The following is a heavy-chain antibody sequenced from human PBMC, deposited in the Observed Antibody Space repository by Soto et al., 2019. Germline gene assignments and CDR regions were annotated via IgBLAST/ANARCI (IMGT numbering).Heavy chain of an antibody. V-gene: IGHV4-61*05. CDR3: AGGTVTTDY. CDR1: GGSISSSSYY. CDR2: IYYSGST. D-gene: IGHD4-4*01. J-gene: IGHJ4*02. Sequence: SETLSLTCTVSGGSISSSSYYWGWIRQPPGKGLEWIGYIYYSGSTNYNPSLKSRVTISVDTSKNQFSLKLSSVTAADTAVYYCAGGTVTTDYWGQGTLVTVSS.